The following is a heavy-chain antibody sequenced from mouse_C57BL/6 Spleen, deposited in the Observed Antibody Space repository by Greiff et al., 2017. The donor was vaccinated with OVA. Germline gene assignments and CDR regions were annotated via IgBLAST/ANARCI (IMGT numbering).Heavy chain of an antibody. Sequence: VQLQQSGPGLVQPSQSLSITCTVSGFSLTSYGVHWVRQPPGKGLEWLGVIWSGGSTDYNAAFISRLSISKDNSKSQVFFKMNSLQADDTAIYYCAKGDGWYFDVWGTGTTVTVSS. CDR2: IWSGGST. CDR3: AKGDGWYFDV. J-gene: IGHJ1*03. V-gene: IGHV2-4*01. CDR1: GFSLTSYG.